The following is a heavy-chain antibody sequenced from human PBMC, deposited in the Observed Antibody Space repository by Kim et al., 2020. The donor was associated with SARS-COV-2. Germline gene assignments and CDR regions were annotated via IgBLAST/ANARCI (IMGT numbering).Heavy chain of an antibody. Sequence: SETLSLTCAVSDGSISSSNWWSWVRQPPGKGLEWIGEISPSGTTEFNPSLKRRVTISIDKSKKQFSLGLNSVTAADTAVYHCARAVSIAWTLRDWFDPWG. V-gene: IGHV4-4*02. J-gene: IGHJ5*02. CDR3: ARAVSIAWTLRDWFDP. D-gene: IGHD6-6*01. CDR1: DGSISSSNW. CDR2: ISPSGTT.